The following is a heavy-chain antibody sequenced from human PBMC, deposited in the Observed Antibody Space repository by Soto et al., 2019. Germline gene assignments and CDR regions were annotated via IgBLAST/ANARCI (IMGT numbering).Heavy chain of an antibody. CDR3: ARGLRVGFWSGLLHPGPKKNWFDP. CDR2: MNPNSGNT. J-gene: IGHJ5*02. D-gene: IGHD3-3*01. CDR1: GYTFTSYD. V-gene: IGHV1-8*01. Sequence: QVQLVQSGAEVKKPGASVKVSCKASGYTFTSYDINWVRQATGQGLEWMGWMNPNSGNTGYAQKFQGRVTMTRNTSIDTAYMELSSLRSEDTAVYYCARGLRVGFWSGLLHPGPKKNWFDPWGQGTLVTVSS.